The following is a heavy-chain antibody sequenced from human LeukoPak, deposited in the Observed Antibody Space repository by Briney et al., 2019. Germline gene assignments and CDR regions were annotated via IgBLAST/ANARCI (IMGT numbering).Heavy chain of an antibody. V-gene: IGHV3-15*01. CDR3: TTDWERWLNDAFDI. D-gene: IGHD5-24*01. CDR2: IKSKTDGGTT. CDR1: GFTFSNAW. J-gene: IGHJ3*02. Sequence: PGGSLRLSCAASGFTFSNAWMSWVRQAPGKGLEWVGRIKSKTDGGTTDYAAPVKGRFTISRDDSKNTLHLQMNSLKTEDTAVYYCTTDWERWLNDAFDIWGQGTMVTVSS.